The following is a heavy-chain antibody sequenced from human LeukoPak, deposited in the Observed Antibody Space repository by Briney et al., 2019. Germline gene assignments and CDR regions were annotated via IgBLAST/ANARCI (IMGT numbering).Heavy chain of an antibody. J-gene: IGHJ5*02. D-gene: IGHD3-22*01. CDR3: AKDTGDYYDSSGNYYAGWFDP. CDR2: IRYDGNNK. Sequence: PGGSLRLSCEASGFSFSSFGLHWVRQAPGKGLEWVAFIRYDGNNKYFADSVKGRFTISRDNSKSTVYLQMNSLKPEDTAVYHCAKDTGDYYDSSGNYYAGWFDPWGQGTLVTVSS. CDR1: GFSFSSFG. V-gene: IGHV3-30*02.